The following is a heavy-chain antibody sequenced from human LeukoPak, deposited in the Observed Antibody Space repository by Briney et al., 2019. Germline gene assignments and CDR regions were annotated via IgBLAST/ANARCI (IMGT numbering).Heavy chain of an antibody. CDR1: GYSISSGYY. CDR3: ARWSNYNWLDP. Sequence: SETLSLTCTVSGYSISSGYYWGWIRQPPGKGLEWIGSIYHSGSTYYNPSLKSRVTISVDTSKNQFSLKLSSVTAADTAVYYCARWSNYNWLDPWGQGTLVTVSS. V-gene: IGHV4-38-2*02. J-gene: IGHJ5*02. D-gene: IGHD1-7*01. CDR2: IYHSGST.